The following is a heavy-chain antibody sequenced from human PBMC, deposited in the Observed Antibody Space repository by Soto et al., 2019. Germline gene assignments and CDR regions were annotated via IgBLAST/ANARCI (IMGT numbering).Heavy chain of an antibody. J-gene: IGHJ6*03. CDR1: GFTFSSYG. D-gene: IGHD3-10*01. Sequence: GGSLRLSCAASGFTFSSYGMHWVRQAPGKGLEWVAVISYDGSNKYYADSVKGRFTISRDNSKNTLYLQMNSLRAEDTAVYYCAKDSTSTMVRAQDYMDVWGKGTTVTVSS. CDR2: ISYDGSNK. CDR3: AKDSTSTMVRAQDYMDV. V-gene: IGHV3-30*18.